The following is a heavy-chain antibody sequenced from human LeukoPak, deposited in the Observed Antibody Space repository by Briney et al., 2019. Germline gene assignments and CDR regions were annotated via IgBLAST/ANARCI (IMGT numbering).Heavy chain of an antibody. V-gene: IGHV4-59*12. CDR1: GGSISSYY. CDR2: IYYSGST. D-gene: IGHD3-3*01. J-gene: IGHJ4*02. Sequence: SETLSLTCTVSGGSISSYYWSWIRQPPGKGLEWIGYIYYSGSTNYNPSLKSRVTISVDTSKNQFSLKLSSVTAADTAVYYCACNPFWSGTRGYWGQGTLVTVSS. CDR3: ACNPFWSGTRGY.